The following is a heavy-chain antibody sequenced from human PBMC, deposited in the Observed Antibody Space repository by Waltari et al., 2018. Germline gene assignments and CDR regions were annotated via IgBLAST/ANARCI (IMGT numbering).Heavy chain of an antibody. CDR2: INAGNGNT. J-gene: IGHJ6*02. D-gene: IGHD6-13*01. V-gene: IGHV1-3*01. CDR3: ARAITGSSWYYYYGMDV. Sequence: QVQLVQSGAEVKKPGASVKVSCKASGYTFTSYAMHWVRQAPGQRLEWMGWINAGNGNTKYSQKCQGRVTITRDTSASTAYMELSSLRSEDTAVYYCARAITGSSWYYYYGMDVWGQGTTVTVSS. CDR1: GYTFTSYA.